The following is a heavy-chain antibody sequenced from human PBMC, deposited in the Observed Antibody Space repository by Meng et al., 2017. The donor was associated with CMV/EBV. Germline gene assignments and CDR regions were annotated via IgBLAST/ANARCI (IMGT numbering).Heavy chain of an antibody. J-gene: IGHJ5*02. Sequence: FTGYYMDWVRQAPGQGLEWMGWINPNSGGTNYAQKFQGRVTMTRDTSISTAYMELSRLRSDDTAVYYCARDRVVVVPAATRNNWFDPWGQGTLVTVSS. CDR1: FTGYY. D-gene: IGHD2-2*01. CDR2: INPNSGGT. CDR3: ARDRVVVVPAATRNNWFDP. V-gene: IGHV1-2*02.